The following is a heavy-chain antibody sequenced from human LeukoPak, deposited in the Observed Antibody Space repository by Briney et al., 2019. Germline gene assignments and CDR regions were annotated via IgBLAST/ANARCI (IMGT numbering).Heavy chain of an antibody. J-gene: IGHJ4*02. Sequence: SVKVSCKTSGYSFTTSGISWVRPAPRQGLEWMGWISAYNGNTNYAQKLQGRVTMTTDTSTSTAYMELRSLRSDDTAVYYCTRDAGVVVVPAAPILWGQGTLVTVSS. V-gene: IGHV1-18*01. CDR1: GYSFTTSG. D-gene: IGHD2-2*01. CDR2: ISAYNGNT. CDR3: TRDAGVVVVPAAPIL.